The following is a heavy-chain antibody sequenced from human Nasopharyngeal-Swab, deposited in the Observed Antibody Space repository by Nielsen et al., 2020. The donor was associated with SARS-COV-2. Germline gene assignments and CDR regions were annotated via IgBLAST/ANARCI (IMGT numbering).Heavy chain of an antibody. CDR3: ARGWSGYYTAFWFDP. CDR2: IKQDGSEK. J-gene: IGHJ5*02. Sequence: WICQPPGKGLEWVANIKQDGSEKYYVDSVKGRFTISRDNAKNSLYLQMNSLRAEDTAVYYCARGWSGYYTAFWFDPWGQGTLVTVSS. D-gene: IGHD3-3*01. V-gene: IGHV3-7*01.